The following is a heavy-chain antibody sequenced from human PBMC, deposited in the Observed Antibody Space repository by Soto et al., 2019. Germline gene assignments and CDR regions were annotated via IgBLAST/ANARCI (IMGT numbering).Heavy chain of an antibody. CDR2: ISWNSGNI. J-gene: IGHJ6*04. Sequence: GGSLRLSCAASGFTFDEYAMHWVRQAPGKGLEWVSGISWNSGNIDYADSVKGRFTISRDNAKNSLYLQMNSLRAEDTALYYCAKDKGVGYSNVGYYSNATDVWDTGPTVTGST. D-gene: IGHD5-18*01. CDR1: GFTFDEYA. CDR3: AKDKGVGYSNVGYYSNATDV. V-gene: IGHV3-9*01.